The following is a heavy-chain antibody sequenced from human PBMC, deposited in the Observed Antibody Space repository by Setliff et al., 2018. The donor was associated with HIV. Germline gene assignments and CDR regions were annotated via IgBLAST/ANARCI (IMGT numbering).Heavy chain of an antibody. V-gene: IGHV1-2*02. CDR3: ARDPTGHYFDF. CDR1: GYIFIGYY. CDR2: INPNSGDT. D-gene: IGHD1-1*01. J-gene: IGHJ4*02. Sequence: ASVKVSCKASGYIFIGYYLHWVRQAPGQGLEWMGWINPNSGDTNYALKFQGRVTMTRDTSISTAYMELSRLRSDDTAVYYCARDPTGHYFDFWGQGTLVTVSS.